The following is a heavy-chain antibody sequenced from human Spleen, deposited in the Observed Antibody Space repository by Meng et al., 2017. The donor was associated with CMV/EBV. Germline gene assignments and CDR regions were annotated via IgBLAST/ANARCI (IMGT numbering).Heavy chain of an antibody. D-gene: IGHD4-23*01. V-gene: IGHV3-49*04. Sequence: GESLKISCEASGFIFSSYAMSWVRQAPGKGLEWVGFIRSKAYGGTTEYAASVKGRFTISRDDSKSIAYLQMNSLKTEDTAVYYCTRVLRDYGGNSRADYWGQGTLVTVSS. J-gene: IGHJ4*02. CDR3: TRVLRDYGGNSRADY. CDR1: GFIFSSYA. CDR2: IRSKAYGGTT.